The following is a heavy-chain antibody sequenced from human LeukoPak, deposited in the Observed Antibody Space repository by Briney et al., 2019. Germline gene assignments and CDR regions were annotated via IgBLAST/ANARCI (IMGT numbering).Heavy chain of an antibody. CDR2: IYPGDSDT. D-gene: IGHD3-22*01. CDR1: GYSFTSYW. CDR3: ARLRSGYYYAVPFDY. J-gene: IGHJ4*02. V-gene: IGHV5-51*01. Sequence: GESLKISCKGSGYSFTSYWIGWVRQMPGKGLEWMGIIYPGDSDTRYSPSFQGQVTISADKSISTAYPQWSSLKASDTAMYYCARLRSGYYYAVPFDYWGQGTLVTVSS.